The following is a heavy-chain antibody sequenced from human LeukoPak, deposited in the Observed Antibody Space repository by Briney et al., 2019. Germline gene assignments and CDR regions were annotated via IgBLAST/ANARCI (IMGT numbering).Heavy chain of an antibody. V-gene: IGHV3-64*04. Sequence: GGSLRLSCSASGFTFSSYSMHWVRQAPGKGLEYVSTIGISGGDTYYADSVKGRFTISRDNSKNTLYLQMNSLRAEDTAVYYCARTGYANNWFDPWGQGTLVTVSS. J-gene: IGHJ5*02. CDR3: ARTGYANNWFDP. CDR2: IGISGGDT. CDR1: GFTFSSYS. D-gene: IGHD3-9*01.